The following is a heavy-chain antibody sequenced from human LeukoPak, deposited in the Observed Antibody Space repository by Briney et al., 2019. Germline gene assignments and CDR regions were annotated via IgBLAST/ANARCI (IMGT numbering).Heavy chain of an antibody. Sequence: PGGSLRLSCAASGFTFSSYSMNWVRQAPGKGLEWVSHISSSSSTIYYADSVKGRFTISRDNAKNSLYLQMNSLRAEDTAVYYCARGPTVTTTSNWFDPWGQGTLVTVSS. D-gene: IGHD4-17*01. CDR2: ISSSSSTI. J-gene: IGHJ5*02. V-gene: IGHV3-48*01. CDR1: GFTFSSYS. CDR3: ARGPTVTTTSNWFDP.